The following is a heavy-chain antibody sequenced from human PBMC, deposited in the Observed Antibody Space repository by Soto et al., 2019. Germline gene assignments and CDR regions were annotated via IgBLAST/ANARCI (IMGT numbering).Heavy chain of an antibody. J-gene: IGHJ3*02. CDR3: AREQKWEYAFDI. CDR2: IYSGGST. V-gene: IGHV3-53*01. Sequence: GSLRLSCAASGFTVSSNYMSWVRQAPGKGLEWVSVIYSGGSTYYADSVKGRFTISRDNSKNTLYLQMNSLRAEDMAVYYCAREQKWEYAFDIWGQGTMVTVSS. CDR1: GFTVSSNY. D-gene: IGHD1-26*01.